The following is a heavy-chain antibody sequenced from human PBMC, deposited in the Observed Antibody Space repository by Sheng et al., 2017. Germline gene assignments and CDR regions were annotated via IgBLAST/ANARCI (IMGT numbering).Heavy chain of an antibody. D-gene: IGHD1-26*01. CDR2: IDWDDDK. J-gene: IGHJ4*02. CDR1: GFSLSTSGMR. V-gene: IGHV2-70*04. Sequence: QVTLKESGPALVKPTQTLTLTCTFSGFSLSTSGMRVSWIRQPPGKALEWLARIDWDDDKFYSTSLKTRLTISKDTSKNQVVLTMTNMDPVDTATYYCARYSGSSTYFDYWGQGTLVTVSS. CDR3: ARYSGSSTYFDY.